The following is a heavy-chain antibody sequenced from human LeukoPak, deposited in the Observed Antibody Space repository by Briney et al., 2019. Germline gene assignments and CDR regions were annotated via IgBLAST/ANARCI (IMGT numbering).Heavy chain of an antibody. CDR3: VKSPSDGLDV. CDR1: GFTFSTYP. V-gene: IGHV3-64D*09. Sequence: GGSLRLSCAASGFTFSTYPMHWVRQAPGKGLEYVSTIFANGDITSYAASVKGRFTTSRDNSKNTVYLQMSSLRPEDTAVYYCVKSPSDGLDVWGQGATVTVSS. CDR2: IFANGDIT. J-gene: IGHJ6*02.